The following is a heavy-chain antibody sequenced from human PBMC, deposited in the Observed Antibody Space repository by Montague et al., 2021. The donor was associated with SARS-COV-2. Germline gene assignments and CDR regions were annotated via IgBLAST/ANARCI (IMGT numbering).Heavy chain of an antibody. V-gene: IGHV3-21*01. Sequence: SLRLSCAASGFTFSSYSMNWVRQAPGKGLEWVSSISSSSSYRYCADSVKGRFTISRDNAKNSLYLHMNSLRVEDTAVYYCARGRDSTGWIDHWGQGTLVTASS. D-gene: IGHD6-19*01. CDR3: ARGRDSTGWIDH. CDR1: GFTFSSYS. CDR2: ISSSSSYR. J-gene: IGHJ4*02.